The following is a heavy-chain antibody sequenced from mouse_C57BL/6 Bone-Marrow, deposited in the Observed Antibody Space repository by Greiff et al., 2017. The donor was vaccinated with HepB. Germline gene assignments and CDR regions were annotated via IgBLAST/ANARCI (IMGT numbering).Heavy chain of an antibody. CDR1: GYTFTSYG. D-gene: IGHD1-1*01. V-gene: IGHV1-81*01. CDR2: IYPRSGNT. J-gene: IGHJ3*01. CDR3: ARGYYGSSEVAY. Sequence: QLQQSGAELARPGASVKLSCKASGYTFTSYGISWVKQRTGQGLEWIGEIYPRSGNTYYNEKFKGKATLTADKSSSTAYMELRSLTSEDSAVYFCARGYYGSSEVAYWGQGTLVTVSA.